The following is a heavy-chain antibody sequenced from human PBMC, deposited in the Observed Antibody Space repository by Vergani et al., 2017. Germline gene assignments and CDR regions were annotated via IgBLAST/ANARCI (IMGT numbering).Heavy chain of an antibody. D-gene: IGHD1-1*01. V-gene: IGHV5-51*01. Sequence: EVELVQSGPEMRKPGESLKISCKGSEYSFGNYWIGWVRQMPGKGLEWMGIIYPADSDTRYRPSFQDQVTISADKSISTAFLQWDSLKASDTALYYCARHTTYTDSWGQGTLVTVSS. CDR1: EYSFGNYW. CDR2: IYPADSDT. CDR3: ARHTTYTDS. J-gene: IGHJ4*02.